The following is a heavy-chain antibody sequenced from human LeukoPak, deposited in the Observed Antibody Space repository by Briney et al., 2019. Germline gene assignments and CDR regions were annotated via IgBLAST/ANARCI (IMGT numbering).Heavy chain of an antibody. V-gene: IGHV4-59*01. D-gene: IGHD3-3*01. Sequence: PSETLSLTCTASGGSISSYYWSWIRQPPGKGLEWIGYIYYSGSTNYNPSLKSRVTISVDTSKNQFSLKLSSVTAADTAVYYCARVKANTIFGVVILDAFDIWGQGTMVTVSS. J-gene: IGHJ3*02. CDR1: GGSISSYY. CDR2: IYYSGST. CDR3: ARVKANTIFGVVILDAFDI.